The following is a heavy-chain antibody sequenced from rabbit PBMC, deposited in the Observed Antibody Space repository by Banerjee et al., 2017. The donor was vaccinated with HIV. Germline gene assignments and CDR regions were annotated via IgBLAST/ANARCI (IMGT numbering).Heavy chain of an antibody. CDR2: IDTGSSGRT. J-gene: IGHJ4*01. V-gene: IGHV1S40*01. CDR3: ARDGASGYNFNL. D-gene: IGHD1-1*01. Sequence: FSSGYDMCWVRQAPGKGLEWIACIDTGSSGRTYYASWAKGRFTISKTSSTTVTLQMTSLTAADTATYFCARDGASGYNFNLWGQGTLVTVS. CDR1: FSSGYD.